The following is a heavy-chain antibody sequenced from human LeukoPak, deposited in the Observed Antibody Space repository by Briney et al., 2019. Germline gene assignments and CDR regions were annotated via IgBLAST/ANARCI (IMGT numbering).Heavy chain of an antibody. CDR2: ISGTGNTI. CDR1: GFTFSSYA. V-gene: IGHV3-23*01. J-gene: IGHJ4*02. Sequence: GGSLRLSCAVSGFTFSSYAMDSVRQAPGTGLEWVSVISGTGNTIYYADSVKGRFTVSRDSSKSTVYLQMNSLRAEDTAFYYCAKVSFRYTSDSPAPFDFWGQGTLVTVSS. D-gene: IGHD6-19*01. CDR3: AKVSFRYTSDSPAPFDF.